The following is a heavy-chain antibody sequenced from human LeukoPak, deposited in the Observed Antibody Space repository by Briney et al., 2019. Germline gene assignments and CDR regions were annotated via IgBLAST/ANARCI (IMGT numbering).Heavy chain of an antibody. D-gene: IGHD3-22*01. V-gene: IGHV3-23*01. CDR2: ISGSGGST. Sequence: TGGSLRLSCAASGFTFSSYAMSWVRRAPGKGLEWVSAISGSGGSTYYADSVKGRFTISRDNSKNTLYLQMNSLRAEDTAVYYCAKVDSSGYNPFDYWGQGTLVTVSS. CDR3: AKVDSSGYNPFDY. CDR1: GFTFSSYA. J-gene: IGHJ4*02.